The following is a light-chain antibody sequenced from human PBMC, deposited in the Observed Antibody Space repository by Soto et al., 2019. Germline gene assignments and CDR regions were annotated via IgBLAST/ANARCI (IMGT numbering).Light chain of an antibody. CDR2: DAS. CDR3: QQRSDWPST. J-gene: IGKJ4*01. V-gene: IGKV3-11*01. CDR1: QSVSSY. Sequence: EIVLTQSPATLSLSPGERATLSCRASQSVSSYLAWYQQKPGQAPRLLIYDASNRATGIPARFSGSGSGTDFTPTISSLEPDGFAVYYCQQRSDWPSTFGGGTKVQIK.